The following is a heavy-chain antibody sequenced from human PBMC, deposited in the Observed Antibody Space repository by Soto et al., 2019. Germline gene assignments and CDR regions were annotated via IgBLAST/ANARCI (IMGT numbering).Heavy chain of an antibody. Sequence: ASVKVSCKASGYTLTSYGISSVRQAPGQGLEWMGRINASSGNTSYAQKFQGRVTMTRDTSTSTVYMELSSLRSEDTAVYYCARGVVYYYMDVWGKGTTVTVSS. V-gene: IGHV1-46*03. J-gene: IGHJ6*03. CDR3: ARGVVYYYMDV. D-gene: IGHD3-3*01. CDR1: GYTLTSYG. CDR2: INASSGNT.